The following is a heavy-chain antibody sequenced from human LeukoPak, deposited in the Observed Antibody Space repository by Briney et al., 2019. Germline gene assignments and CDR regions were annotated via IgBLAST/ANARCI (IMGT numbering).Heavy chain of an antibody. CDR2: INHSGST. Sequence: PGGSLRLSCAASGFTFSSYAMSWVRQPPGKGLEWIGEINHSGSTNYNPSLKSRVTISVDTSKNQFSLKLSSVTAADTAVYYCARHRAAIRYSSGWYGGYFDYWGQGTLVTVSS. D-gene: IGHD6-19*01. CDR3: ARHRAAIRYSSGWYGGYFDY. CDR1: GFTFSSYA. V-gene: IGHV4-34*01. J-gene: IGHJ4*02.